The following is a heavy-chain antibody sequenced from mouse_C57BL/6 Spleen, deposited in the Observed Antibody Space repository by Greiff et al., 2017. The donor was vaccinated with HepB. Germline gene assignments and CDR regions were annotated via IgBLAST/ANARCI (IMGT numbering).Heavy chain of an antibody. J-gene: IGHJ4*01. Sequence: EVKVVESGGGLVQPGGSLSLSCAASGFTFTDYYMSWVRQPPGKALEWLGFIRNKANGYTTEYSASVKGRFTISRDNSQSILYLQMNALRAEDSATYYCARYGRLMDYWGQGTSVTVSS. V-gene: IGHV7-3*01. CDR3: ARYGRLMDY. CDR2: IRNKANGYTT. CDR1: GFTFTDYY.